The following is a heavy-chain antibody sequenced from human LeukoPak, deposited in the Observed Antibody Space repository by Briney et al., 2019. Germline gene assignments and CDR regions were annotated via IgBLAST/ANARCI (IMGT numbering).Heavy chain of an antibody. J-gene: IGHJ2*01. CDR1: GGSISSDY. D-gene: IGHD2-21*01. CDR2: IYYSGST. Sequence: SETLSLTCTVSGGSISSDYWSWIRQPPGKGLEWIGYIYYSGSTNYNPSLKSRVTISVDTSKNQFSLKLSSVAAADTAVYYCARDQDGGGDSNFDLWGRGTLVTVSS. CDR3: ARDQDGGGDSNFDL. V-gene: IGHV4-59*01.